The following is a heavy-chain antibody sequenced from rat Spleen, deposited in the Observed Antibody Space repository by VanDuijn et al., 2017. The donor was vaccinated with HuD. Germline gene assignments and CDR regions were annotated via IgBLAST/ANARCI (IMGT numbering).Heavy chain of an antibody. D-gene: IGHD1-9*01. V-gene: IGHV5-29*01. CDR2: ISYDGGRI. J-gene: IGHJ2*01. CDR1: GFTFSNYD. Sequence: EVQLVDSGGGLVQPGRSLKLSCAASGFTFSNYDMAWVRQAPTKGLEWVASISYDGGRIFYRDSVKGRFTISRDNAKSSLYLQMDGLRSEDTATYCGSRHGYNSDFDYWGQGVMVTVSS. CDR3: SRHGYNSDFDY.